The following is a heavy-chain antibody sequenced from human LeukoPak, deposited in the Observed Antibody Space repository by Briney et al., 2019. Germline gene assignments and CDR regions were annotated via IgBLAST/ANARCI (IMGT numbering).Heavy chain of an antibody. V-gene: IGHV4-34*01. CDR2: MNHSGRT. D-gene: IGHD3-9*01. CDR3: ARGGGNLLPYFDPKNYYYMDV. CDR1: GGSFGGYY. Sequence: SETLSLTCAVYGGSFGGYYWSWIRQPPGKGLEGIGEMNHSGRTNYNPSLKSRVTVSVDTSKNQFSLTLSSVTAPDTAVYYCARGGGNLLPYFDPKNYYYMDVWGKGTTVTVSS. J-gene: IGHJ6*03.